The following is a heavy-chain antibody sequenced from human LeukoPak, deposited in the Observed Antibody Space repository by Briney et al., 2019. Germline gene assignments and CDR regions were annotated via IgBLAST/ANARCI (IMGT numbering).Heavy chain of an antibody. CDR2: IDPSDSYT. Sequence: GESLKISCKGSGYNFTSSWISWVRQMPGKGLEWMGRIDPSDSYTNYSPSFQGHVTISADKSASSAYLQWSSLKASDTAMYYCARLVGGTVDYGGQGTLVTVSS. J-gene: IGHJ4*02. CDR1: GYNFTSSW. CDR3: ARLVGGTVDY. V-gene: IGHV5-10-1*01. D-gene: IGHD1-26*01.